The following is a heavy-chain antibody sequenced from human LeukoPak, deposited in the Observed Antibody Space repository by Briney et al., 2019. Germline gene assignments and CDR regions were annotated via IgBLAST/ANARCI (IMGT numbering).Heavy chain of an antibody. Sequence: GGSLRLSCAASGFTFSDYWMHWVRQAPGKGLVWVSRIDGDGSTTNYVDSVKGRFTISRDNAKNTLYLQMNSLRAEDTAVYYCAKSRRWLQLTYYYYYGMDVWGQGTTVTVSS. CDR1: GFTFSDYW. CDR2: IDGDGSTT. V-gene: IGHV3-74*01. J-gene: IGHJ6*02. CDR3: AKSRRWLQLTYYYYYGMDV. D-gene: IGHD5-24*01.